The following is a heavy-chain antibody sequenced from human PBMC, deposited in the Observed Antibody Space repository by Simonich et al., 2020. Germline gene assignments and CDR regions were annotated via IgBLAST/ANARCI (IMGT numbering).Heavy chain of an antibody. CDR2: INPSGST. CDR1: GGSFSGYY. V-gene: IGHV4-34*01. D-gene: IGHD1-26*01. J-gene: IGHJ4*02. Sequence: QVQLQQWGAGLLKPSETLSLTCAVYGGSFSGYYWSWIRQPPGKGLEWIGEINPSGSTNYNPSRKGRVTISVDTSKNQFSLKLSSVTAADTAVYYCARGLIGGSYYYWGQGTLVTVSS. CDR3: ARGLIGGSYYY.